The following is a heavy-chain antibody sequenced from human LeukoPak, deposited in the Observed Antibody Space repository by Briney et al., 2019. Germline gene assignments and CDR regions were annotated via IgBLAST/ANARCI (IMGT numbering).Heavy chain of an antibody. V-gene: IGHV4-59*12. CDR3: ARDAKYYFGSRTYFFFEY. J-gene: IGHJ4*02. Sequence: SETLSLTCTVSGGSISSYYWSWIRQPPGKGLEWIGYIYYSGSTKNNPSLKSRVTISVDTSKNQFSLKLSSVTAADTAIYYCARDAKYYFGSRTYFFFEYWGQGTLLTVSS. CDR1: GGSISSYY. CDR2: IYYSGST. D-gene: IGHD3-10*01.